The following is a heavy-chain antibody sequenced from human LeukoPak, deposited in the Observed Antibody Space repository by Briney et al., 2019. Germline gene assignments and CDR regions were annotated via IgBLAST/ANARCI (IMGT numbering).Heavy chain of an antibody. CDR2: IYYSGST. CDR3: ARRWWYQPNDY. D-gene: IGHD2-15*01. Sequence: PSETLSLTCTVSGGSISSSSYYWGWIRQPPGKGLEWIGSIYYSGSTYYNPSLKSRVTISVDTSKNQFSLKLSSVTAADTAVYYCARRWWYQPNDYWGQGTLVTVSS. CDR1: GGSISSSSYY. J-gene: IGHJ4*02. V-gene: IGHV4-39*07.